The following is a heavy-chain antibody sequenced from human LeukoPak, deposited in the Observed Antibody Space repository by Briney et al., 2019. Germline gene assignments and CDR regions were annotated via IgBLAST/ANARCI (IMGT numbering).Heavy chain of an antibody. Sequence: SETLSLTCTVSGGSISSGDYYWSWIRQPPGKGLEWIGYIYYSGSTYYNPSLKSRVTISVDTSKNQFSLKLSSVTAADTAVYYCARDPHSYGSGSSERFAPGAQGTLVPVSS. J-gene: IGHJ5*02. D-gene: IGHD3-10*01. CDR3: ARDPHSYGSGSSERFAP. V-gene: IGHV4-30-4*01. CDR2: IYYSGST. CDR1: GGSISSGDYY.